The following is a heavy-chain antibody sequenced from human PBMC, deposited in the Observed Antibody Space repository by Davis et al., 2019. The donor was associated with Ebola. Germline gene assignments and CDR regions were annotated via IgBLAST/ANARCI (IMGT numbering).Heavy chain of an antibody. J-gene: IGHJ4*02. CDR1: GFTVTTNY. D-gene: IGHD6-13*01. CDR2: IYTEGST. Sequence: GESLKISCAASGFTVTTNYMSWVRQAPGKGLEWVSVIYTEGSTSYADSVKGRFTISRDNSKNTLYLQMNSLRAEDTAVYYCARGPSTGNSFSYWGQGTLVTVSS. V-gene: IGHV3-66*02. CDR3: ARGPSTGNSFSY.